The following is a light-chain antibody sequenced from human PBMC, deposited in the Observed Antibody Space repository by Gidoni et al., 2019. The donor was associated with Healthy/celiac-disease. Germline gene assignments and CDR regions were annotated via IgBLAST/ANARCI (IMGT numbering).Light chain of an antibody. J-gene: IGKJ1*01. V-gene: IGKV1-5*01. CDR2: DAS. CDR1: QRISSW. CDR3: QQYNSYSWT. Sequence: DIQMTQSPSTLSASVGDRVTITCRACQRISSWLAWYQQKPGKAPKLLSYDASSLERGVPSRFSGSGSGTEFTLTISSLQPDDFATYYCQQYNSYSWTFGQGTKVEIK.